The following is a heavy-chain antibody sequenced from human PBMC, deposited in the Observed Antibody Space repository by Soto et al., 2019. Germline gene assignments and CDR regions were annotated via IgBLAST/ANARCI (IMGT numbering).Heavy chain of an antibody. CDR3: AKDNRAAMVPQSSDY. D-gene: IGHD3-10*01. CDR1: GFTFSSYA. Sequence: EVQLLESGGGLVQPGGSLRLSCAASGFTFSSYAMSWVRQVPGKGLEWVSAISGSGGSTYYADSVKGRFTISRDNSKNTLYLQMNSLRAEDTAVYYCAKDNRAAMVPQSSDYWGQGTLVTVSS. V-gene: IGHV3-23*01. CDR2: ISGSGGST. J-gene: IGHJ4*02.